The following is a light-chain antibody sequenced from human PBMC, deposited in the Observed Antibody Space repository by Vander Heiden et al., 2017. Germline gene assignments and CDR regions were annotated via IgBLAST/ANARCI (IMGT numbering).Light chain of an antibody. CDR1: QSVSRSY. J-gene: IGKJ2*01. V-gene: IGKV3-20*01. Sequence: EIVLTQSPGTPSLSPRVRATFPCSARQSVSRSYLAWYQQKPGQAPRLLIYGASSRATGIPDRFSGSGSGTDFTLTISRLEPEDFAVYYCQQYGSSPNTFGQGTKLEIK. CDR3: QQYGSSPNT. CDR2: GAS.